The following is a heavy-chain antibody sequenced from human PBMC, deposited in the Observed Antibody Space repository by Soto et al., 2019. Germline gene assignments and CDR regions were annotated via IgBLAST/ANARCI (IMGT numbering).Heavy chain of an antibody. CDR2: ISTNGGST. CDR3: ARDDGNSGYVY. CDR1: GFIFSNYA. V-gene: IGHV3-64*01. Sequence: EVQLVESGGGLVQPGGSLRLSCAASGFIFSNYAMHWVRQAPGKGLEYVSAISTNGGSTHYANSVKGRFTISRDNSKNTLYLQMGSLRAEDMAVYYCARDDGNSGYVYWGQGTLVTVSS. D-gene: IGHD5-12*01. J-gene: IGHJ4*02.